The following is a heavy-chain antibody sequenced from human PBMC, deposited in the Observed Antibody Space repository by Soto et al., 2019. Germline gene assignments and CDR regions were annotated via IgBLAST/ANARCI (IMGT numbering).Heavy chain of an antibody. CDR1: GFTFSNYA. CDR3: AVARGAYSTYPLDY. CDR2: ISGSGGST. D-gene: IGHD3-3*01. V-gene: IGHV3-23*01. Sequence: EVQLLESGGGLVQPGGSLRLFCAASGFTFSNYAMSWVRQAPGKGLEWVSVISGSGGSTYYADSVEGRFTISRDNSKNTLYLQMSSLKAEDMALYFCAVARGAYSTYPLDYWGQGTLVTVSS. J-gene: IGHJ4*02.